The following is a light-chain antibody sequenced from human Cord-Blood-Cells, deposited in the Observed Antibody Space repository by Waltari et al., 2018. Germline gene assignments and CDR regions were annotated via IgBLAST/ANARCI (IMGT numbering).Light chain of an antibody. J-gene: IGLJ3*02. Sequence: QSALTQPRSVSGSPGQSVTISCTGTSSDVGGYNYVSWYQQHPGKAPKLMIYVVSKRPSGVPDRFSGSKSCTTASLTISGLQAEDEADYYCCSYAGSYTLVFGGGTKLTVL. V-gene: IGLV2-11*01. CDR1: SSDVGGYNY. CDR2: VVS. CDR3: CSYAGSYTLV.